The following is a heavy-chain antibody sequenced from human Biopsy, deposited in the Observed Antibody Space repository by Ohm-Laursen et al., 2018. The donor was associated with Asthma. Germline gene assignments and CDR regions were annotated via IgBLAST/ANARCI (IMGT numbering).Heavy chain of an antibody. J-gene: IGHJ6*02. CDR3: ARGPELDA. CDR1: PGSFSGFF. Sequence: SDTLSLTCHVYPGSFSGFFWTWIRQSPGKGLEWIGETNERGVTNNNPSLKSRVIISIDTYWNRVSLKLTSVTAADTAVYYCARGPELDAWGQGTTVTVSS. V-gene: IGHV4-34*01. CDR2: TNERGVT.